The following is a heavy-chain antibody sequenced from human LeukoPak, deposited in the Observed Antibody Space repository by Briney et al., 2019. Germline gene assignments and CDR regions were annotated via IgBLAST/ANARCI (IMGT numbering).Heavy chain of an antibody. V-gene: IGHV1-18*01. CDR1: GYTFNSYG. J-gene: IGHJ6*02. CDR3: ARDDLYYDFWSGYYGDYYGMDV. CDR2: VSAYSGNT. D-gene: IGHD3-3*01. Sequence: ASVKVSCKASGYTFNSYGISWVRQAPGQGLEWMGWVSAYSGNTNYAQNLQGRVTMTTDTSTSTAYMELRSLRSDDTAVYYCARDDLYYDFWSGYYGDYYGMDVWGQGTLVTVSS.